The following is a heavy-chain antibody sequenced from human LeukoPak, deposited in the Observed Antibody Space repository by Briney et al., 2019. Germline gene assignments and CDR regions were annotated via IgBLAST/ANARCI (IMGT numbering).Heavy chain of an antibody. CDR2: INWNGGST. Sequence: GGSLRLSCAASGFTFSDYYMSWIRQAPGKGLEWVSGINWNGGSTGYADSVKGLFTISRDNAKNSLYLQMNSLRAEDTALYHCARETPGHAFDIWGQGTMVTVS. V-gene: IGHV3-20*01. J-gene: IGHJ3*02. CDR3: ARETPGHAFDI. CDR1: GFTFSDYY.